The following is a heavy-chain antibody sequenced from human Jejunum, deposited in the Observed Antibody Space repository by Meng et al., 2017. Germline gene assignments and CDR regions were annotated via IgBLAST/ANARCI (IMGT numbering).Heavy chain of an antibody. V-gene: IGHV1-8*01. D-gene: IGHD2-8*01. CDR1: GYTFTTYD. Sequence: ASVKVSCKASGYTFTTYDINWVRQATGQGLEWMGWINPNNGNTGYAQKFQGRVTMTRNSSINTAYVEVTSLRSEDTAVYYCASAYCTTSNCRYDSDYGMDLWGQGTTVTVSS. CDR3: ASAYCTTSNCRYDSDYGMDL. CDR2: INPNNGNT. J-gene: IGHJ6*02.